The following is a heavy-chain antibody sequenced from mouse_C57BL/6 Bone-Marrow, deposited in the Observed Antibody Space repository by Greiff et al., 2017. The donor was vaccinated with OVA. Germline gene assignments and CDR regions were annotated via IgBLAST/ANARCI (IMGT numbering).Heavy chain of an antibody. V-gene: IGHV1-4*01. Sequence: VQLQQSGAELARPGASVKMSCKASGYTFTSYTMHWVKQRPGQGLEWIGYINPSSGYTKYNQKFKDKATLTADKSSSTANMQLSSLTSEDSAVYYCARGRYSVGFAYWGQGTLVTVSA. CDR2: INPSSGYT. CDR3: ARGRYSVGFAY. D-gene: IGHD2-14*01. J-gene: IGHJ3*01. CDR1: GYTFTSYT.